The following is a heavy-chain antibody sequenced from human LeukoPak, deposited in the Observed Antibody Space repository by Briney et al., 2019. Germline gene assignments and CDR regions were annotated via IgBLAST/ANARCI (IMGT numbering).Heavy chain of an antibody. D-gene: IGHD6-13*01. CDR3: ARIILGYGSSWYPGAFDI. CDR2: INSDGSTT. V-gene: IGHV3-74*01. J-gene: IGHJ3*02. Sequence: PGGSLRLSCAASGFTFSSHWMHWVRQAPGKGLVWVSRINSDGSTTTYADSVKGRFTISRDNSKNTLYLQMNSPRAEDTAVYYCARIILGYGSSWYPGAFDIWGQGTMVTVSS. CDR1: GFTFSSHW.